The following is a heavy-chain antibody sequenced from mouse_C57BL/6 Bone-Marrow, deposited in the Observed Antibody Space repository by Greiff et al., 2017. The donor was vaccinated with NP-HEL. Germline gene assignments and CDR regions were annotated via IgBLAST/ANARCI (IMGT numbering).Heavy chain of an antibody. V-gene: IGHV1-22*01. CDR2: INPNNGGT. D-gene: IGHD2-3*01. Sequence: EVMLVESGPELVKPGASVKMSCKASGYTFTDYNMHWVKQSHGKSLEWIGYINPNNGGTSYNQKFKGKATLTVNKSSSTAYMELRSLTSEDSAVYYCARRLLSAWFAYWGQGTLVTVSA. J-gene: IGHJ3*01. CDR3: ARRLLSAWFAY. CDR1: GYTFTDYN.